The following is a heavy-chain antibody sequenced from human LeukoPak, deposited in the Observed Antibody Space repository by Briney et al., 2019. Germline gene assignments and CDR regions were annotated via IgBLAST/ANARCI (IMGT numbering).Heavy chain of an antibody. J-gene: IGHJ4*02. CDR2: INPSGGST. CDR1: GYTFTSYY. CDR3: ARDPSYYYDSSGYYFDY. V-gene: IGHV1-46*01. D-gene: IGHD3-22*01. Sequence: VASVKVSCKAYGYTFTSYYMHWVRQAPGQGLEWMGIINPSGGSTSYAQKFQGRVTMTRDTSTSTVYMELSSLRSEDTAVYYCARDPSYYYDSSGYYFDYWGQGTLVTVSS.